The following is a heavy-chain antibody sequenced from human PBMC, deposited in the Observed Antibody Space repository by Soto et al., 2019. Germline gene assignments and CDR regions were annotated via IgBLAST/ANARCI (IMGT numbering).Heavy chain of an antibody. Sequence: SVKVSCKASGGTFSSYAISWVRQAPGQGLGWMGGIIPIFGTANYAQKFQGRVTITADESTSTAYMELSSLRSEDTAVYYCARDGYYYDSSGYYYSDYWGQGTLVTVSS. J-gene: IGHJ4*02. D-gene: IGHD3-22*01. CDR2: IIPIFGTA. V-gene: IGHV1-69*13. CDR1: GGTFSSYA. CDR3: ARDGYYYDSSGYYYSDY.